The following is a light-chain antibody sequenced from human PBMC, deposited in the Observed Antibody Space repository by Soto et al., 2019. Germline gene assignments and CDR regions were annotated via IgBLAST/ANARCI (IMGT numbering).Light chain of an antibody. CDR3: QHHNSYSQT. CDR2: GAS. Sequence: DIQMTQSPPTLSASVGDRVTITCRASQSIRHYLAWYQQMPGKAPKLLLYGASTLQRWVPARFSGSGSGTEFALTSRKRQPDDFRTYFCQHHNSYSQTFGQGNKVEIK. CDR1: QSIRHY. J-gene: IGKJ1*01. V-gene: IGKV1-5*01.